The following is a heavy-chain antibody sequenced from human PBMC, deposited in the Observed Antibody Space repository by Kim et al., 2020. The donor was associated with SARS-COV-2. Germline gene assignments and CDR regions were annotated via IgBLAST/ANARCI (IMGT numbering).Heavy chain of an antibody. V-gene: IGHV3-15*01. CDR2: IKSKINGGTT. D-gene: IGHD2-21*02. J-gene: IGHJ6*02. CDR1: GFTFSNAW. Sequence: GGSLRLSCAASGFTFSNAWMNWVRQAPGKGLEWVGRIKSKINGGTTGYAAPVKGRFTISRDDSKNTLYLQMSSLKTEDTAVYYCTCDLGDYCGGDCYSRVWGLGTTVTVSS. CDR3: TCDLGDYCGGDCYSRV.